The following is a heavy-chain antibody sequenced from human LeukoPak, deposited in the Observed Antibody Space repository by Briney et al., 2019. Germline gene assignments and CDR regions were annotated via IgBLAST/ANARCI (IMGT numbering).Heavy chain of an antibody. D-gene: IGHD3-3*01. CDR3: AREHYDFWSGYHNWFDP. Sequence: ASVKVSCKASGYTFTSYGISWVRQAPGQGLEWMGWISAYNGNTNYAQKLQGRVTMTTDTSTSTAYMELRSLRSDDTAVYYCAREHYDFWSGYHNWFDPWGQGTLVTVSS. V-gene: IGHV1-18*01. CDR1: GYTFTSYG. J-gene: IGHJ5*02. CDR2: ISAYNGNT.